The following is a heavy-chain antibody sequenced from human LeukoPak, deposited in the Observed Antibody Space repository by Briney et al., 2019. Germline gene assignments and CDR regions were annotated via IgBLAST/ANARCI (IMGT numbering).Heavy chain of an antibody. CDR3: AREFGYGDQTRYYYYGMDV. J-gene: IGHJ6*02. D-gene: IGHD4-17*01. CDR2: INPSGGST. V-gene: IGHV1-46*01. CDR1: GCTFTSYY. Sequence: ASVKVSCKASGCTFTSYYMHWVRQAPGQGLEWMGIINPSGGSTSYAQKFQGRVTMTRDTSTSTVYMELSSLRSEDTAVYYCAREFGYGDQTRYYYYGMDVWGQGTTVTVSS.